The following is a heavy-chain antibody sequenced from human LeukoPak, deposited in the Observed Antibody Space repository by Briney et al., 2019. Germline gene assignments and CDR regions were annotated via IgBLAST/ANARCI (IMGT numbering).Heavy chain of an antibody. D-gene: IGHD5-12*01. J-gene: IGHJ4*02. CDR2: ISGSGGST. CDR3: AKDFRGYSGYDFLPLPYFDY. CDR1: GFTFSSYA. Sequence: GGSLRLSCAASGFTFSSYAMSWVRQAPGKGLEWVSAISGSGGSTYYADSVKGRFTISRDNSKNTLYLQMNSLRAEDTAVYYCAKDFRGYSGYDFLPLPYFDYWGQGTLVTVSS. V-gene: IGHV3-23*01.